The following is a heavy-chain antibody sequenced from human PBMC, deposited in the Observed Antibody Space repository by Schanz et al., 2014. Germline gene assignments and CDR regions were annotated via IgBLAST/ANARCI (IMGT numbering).Heavy chain of an antibody. J-gene: IGHJ6*03. V-gene: IGHV4-4*02. Sequence: QVQLQESGPGLVKPSGTLSLTCAVSGGFISSINWWSWVRQSPGTGLEWIGEINNSGSTNYNPSLKSRVTISLDKSKSQFSLMLNSVTAADTAVYYCARRHHFRSGPYYYYYMDVWGKGTTVTVSS. D-gene: IGHD3-3*02. CDR2: INNSGST. CDR3: ARRHHFRSGPYYYYYMDV. CDR1: GGFISSINW.